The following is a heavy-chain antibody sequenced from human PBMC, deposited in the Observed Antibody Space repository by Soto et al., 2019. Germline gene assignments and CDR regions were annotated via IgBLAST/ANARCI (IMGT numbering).Heavy chain of an antibody. CDR1: GFTFSSYW. J-gene: IGHJ3*02. D-gene: IGHD3-22*01. CDR3: AARRPYYYDSSGKHDAFDI. V-gene: IGHV3-7*05. Sequence: PGGSLRLSCAASGFTFSSYWMSWVRQAPGKGLEWVANIKQDGSEKYYVDSVKGRFTISRDNAKNTLYLQMNSLRAEDTAVYYCAARRPYYYDSSGKHDAFDIWGQGTMVTVSS. CDR2: IKQDGSEK.